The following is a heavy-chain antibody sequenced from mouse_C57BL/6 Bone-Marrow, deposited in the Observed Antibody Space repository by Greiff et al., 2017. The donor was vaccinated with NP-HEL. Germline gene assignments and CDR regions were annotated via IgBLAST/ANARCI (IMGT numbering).Heavy chain of an antibody. V-gene: IGHV5-4*01. J-gene: IGHJ4*01. CDR1: GFTFSSYA. CDR2: ISDGGSYT. Sequence: EVQVVESGGGLVKPGGSLKLSCAASGFTFSSYAMSWVRQTPEKRLEWVATISDGGSYTYYPDNVKGRFTISRDNAKNNLYLQMSHLKSEDTAMYYCARERGYYAMDYWGQGTSVTVSS. CDR3: ARERGYYAMDY.